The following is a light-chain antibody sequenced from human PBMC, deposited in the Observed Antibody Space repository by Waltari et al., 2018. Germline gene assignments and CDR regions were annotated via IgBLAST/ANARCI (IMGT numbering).Light chain of an antibody. V-gene: IGLV3-21*04. Sequence: SYVLTPPPSLSVAPRQTARITGGGNNVGTSSVHWCQQKAGQAPVGVISYDNDRPSGIPERFSASNSGNMATLTISRVEAGDEADYYCQVWDNYSDHWVFGGGTKLTVL. CDR3: QVWDNYSDHWV. CDR2: YDN. CDR1: NVGTSS. J-gene: IGLJ3*02.